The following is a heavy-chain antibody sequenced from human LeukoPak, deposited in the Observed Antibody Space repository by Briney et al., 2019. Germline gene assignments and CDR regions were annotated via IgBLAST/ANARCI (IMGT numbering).Heavy chain of an antibody. Sequence: GGSLRLSCAASGFTFSNDGMHWGRQAPGKGVEGVAFIRFDGTSKYYADSVKGRFIISIDKSQNTVSLQVNNLRTQDTAVYSCAATYSSSWYVPYYMDVWGKGTTVTVSS. CDR2: IRFDGTSK. CDR1: GFTFSNDG. CDR3: AATYSSSWYVPYYMDV. V-gene: IGHV3-30*02. D-gene: IGHD6-13*01. J-gene: IGHJ6*03.